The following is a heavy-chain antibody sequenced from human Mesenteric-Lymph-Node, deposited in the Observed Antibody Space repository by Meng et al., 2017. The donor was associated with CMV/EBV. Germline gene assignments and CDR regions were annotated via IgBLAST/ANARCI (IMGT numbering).Heavy chain of an antibody. CDR1: GFTFSSYG. D-gene: IGHD1-26*01. V-gene: IGHV3-30*02. J-gene: IGHJ6*02. CDR2: IPYDGSNT. CDR3: AKELYTGSYLYGMDV. Sequence: GESLKISCAASGFTFSSYGMYCVRQAPGKGLEWVSFIPYDGSNTYYADSVKGRFTISRDKSKNTLYLHLNSLRAEDTALYYCAKELYTGSYLYGMDVWGQGTTVTVSS.